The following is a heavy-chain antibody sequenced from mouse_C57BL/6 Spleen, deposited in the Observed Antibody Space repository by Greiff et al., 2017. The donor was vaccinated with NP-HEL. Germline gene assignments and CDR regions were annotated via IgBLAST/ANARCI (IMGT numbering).Heavy chain of an antibody. CDR2: INPGSGGT. CDR1: GYAFTNYL. D-gene: IGHD2-1*01. Sequence: QVQLQQSGAELVRPGTSVKVSCKASGYAFTNYLIEWVKQRPGQGLEWIGVINPGSGGTNYTEKLKGKATLTADKSSSTAYMQLSSLTSEDSAVYFCARRRYGNYVVYSMDYWGQETSVTVSS. V-gene: IGHV1-54*01. CDR3: ARRRYGNYVVYSMDY. J-gene: IGHJ4*01.